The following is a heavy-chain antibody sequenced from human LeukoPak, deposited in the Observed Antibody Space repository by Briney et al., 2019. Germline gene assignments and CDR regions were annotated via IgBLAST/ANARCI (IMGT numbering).Heavy chain of an antibody. Sequence: PGRSLRLSCAASGFTFSSYGMHWVRQAPGKGLEWVAVISYDGSNKYYADSVKGRFTISRDNSKNTLYLQMNSLRAEDTAVYYCARVGLGYSSSWFLGFDYWGQGTLVTVSS. J-gene: IGHJ4*02. CDR2: ISYDGSNK. V-gene: IGHV3-30*03. CDR1: GFTFSSYG. D-gene: IGHD6-13*01. CDR3: ARVGLGYSSSWFLGFDY.